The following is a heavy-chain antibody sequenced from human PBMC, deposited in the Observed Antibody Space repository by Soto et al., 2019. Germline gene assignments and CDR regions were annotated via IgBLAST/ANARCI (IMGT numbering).Heavy chain of an antibody. D-gene: IGHD3-22*01. CDR1: GGSISSGGYY. CDR2: IYYSGST. J-gene: IGHJ3*02. Sequence: SETLSLTCTVSGGSISSGGYYWSWIRQHPGKGLEWIGYIYYSGSTYYNPSLKSRVTISVDTSKNQFSLKLSSVTAADTAVYYCAREPFKYYDSSGDDAFDIWGQGTMVTVSS. V-gene: IGHV4-31*03. CDR3: AREPFKYYDSSGDDAFDI.